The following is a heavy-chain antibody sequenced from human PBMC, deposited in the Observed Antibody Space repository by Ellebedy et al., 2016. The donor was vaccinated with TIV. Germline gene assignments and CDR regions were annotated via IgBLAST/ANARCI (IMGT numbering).Heavy chain of an antibody. CDR3: ARGYYDSSGYYYHDY. CDR1: GYSFTSYW. Sequence: GESLKISCKGSGYSFTSYWIGWVRQMPGKGLEWMGIIYPGDSDTRYSPSFQGQVTISADKSISTAYLQWSSLKASDTAMYYCARGYYDSSGYYYHDYWGQGTLVTVSS. J-gene: IGHJ4*02. V-gene: IGHV5-51*01. CDR2: IYPGDSDT. D-gene: IGHD3-22*01.